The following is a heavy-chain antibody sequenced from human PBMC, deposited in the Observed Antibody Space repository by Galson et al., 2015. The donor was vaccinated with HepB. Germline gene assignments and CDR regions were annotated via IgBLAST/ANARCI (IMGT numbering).Heavy chain of an antibody. CDR2: INPSGGST. D-gene: IGHD1-14*01. CDR1: GYTFTSYS. CDR3: ARDGTRQGSPRYGMDV. V-gene: IGHV1-46*01. Sequence: SCKASGYTFTSYSMQWVRQAPGQGLEWMGIINPSGGSTSYAQKCQGRVTMTRDTSTSTVYMELSSLRSEDTAVYSCARDGTRQGSPRYGMDVWGQGTAVTVSS. J-gene: IGHJ6*02.